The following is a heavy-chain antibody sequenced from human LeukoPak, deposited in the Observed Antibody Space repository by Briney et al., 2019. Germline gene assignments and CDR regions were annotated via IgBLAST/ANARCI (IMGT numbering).Heavy chain of an antibody. CDR2: IDHSGST. V-gene: IGHV4-30-2*01. CDR3: ARGGDLVVHFDY. D-gene: IGHD2-15*01. J-gene: IGHJ4*02. Sequence: PSETLSFTCAVSGGSTCSGGYSWSWIRQPPGKGLERIGYIDHSGSTYYNPSLKTRVTISVDRSKNQFSLKLSSVTAADTAVYYCARGGDLVVHFDYWGQGTLVTVSS. CDR1: GGSTCSGGYS.